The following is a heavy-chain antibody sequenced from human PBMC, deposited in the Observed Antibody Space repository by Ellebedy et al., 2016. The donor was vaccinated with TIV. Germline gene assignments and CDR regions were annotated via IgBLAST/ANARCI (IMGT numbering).Heavy chain of an antibody. D-gene: IGHD6-13*01. CDR1: GGTFSSYS. V-gene: IGHV1-69*06. Sequence: AASVKVSCKASGGTFSSYSMIWVRQAPGQGLEWMGGIIPFFGTPDYAQSFQGRVTITADTSTSTAYMELSSLRSEDTAVYYCARGTYSSSWYGIDFWGQGTPVTVSS. J-gene: IGHJ4*02. CDR2: IIPFFGTP. CDR3: ARGTYSSSWYGIDF.